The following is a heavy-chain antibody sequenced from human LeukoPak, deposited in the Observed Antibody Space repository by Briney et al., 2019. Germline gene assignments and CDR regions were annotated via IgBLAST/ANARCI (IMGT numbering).Heavy chain of an antibody. Sequence: ASVKVSCKASGYTFTSYGISWVRQAPGQGLEWMGWISAYNGNTNYAQKLQGRVTMTTDTSTSTAYMELRSLRSDDTAVYYCAREMGIAAAGNWFDPWGQGTLVTVSS. CDR2: ISAYNGNT. CDR1: GYTFTSYG. CDR3: AREMGIAAAGNWFDP. J-gene: IGHJ5*02. V-gene: IGHV1-18*01. D-gene: IGHD6-13*01.